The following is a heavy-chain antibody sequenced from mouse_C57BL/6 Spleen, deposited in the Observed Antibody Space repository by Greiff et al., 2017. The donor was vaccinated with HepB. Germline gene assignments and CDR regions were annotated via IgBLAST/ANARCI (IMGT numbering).Heavy chain of an antibody. CDR3: ARRRGYSNYWYFDV. CDR1: GYTFTSYW. CDR2: IYPSDSET. Sequence: QVQLQQPGAELVRPGSSVKLSCKASGYTFTSYWIDWVKQRPGQGLEWIGNIYPSDSETHYNQKFKDKATLTVDKSSSTAYMQLSSLTSEDSAVYYCARRRGYSNYWYFDVWGTGTTVTVSS. D-gene: IGHD2-5*01. J-gene: IGHJ1*03. V-gene: IGHV1-61*01.